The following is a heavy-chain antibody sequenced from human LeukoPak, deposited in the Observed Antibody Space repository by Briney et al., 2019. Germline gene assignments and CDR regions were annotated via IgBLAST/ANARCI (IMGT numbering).Heavy chain of an antibody. CDR3: ASGLGYSSGYWPSFDY. CDR2: LYSGGST. V-gene: IGHV3-53*01. Sequence: GGSLRLSCAASGFTVSSNYMSWVRQAPGKGLEWASVLYSGGSTYYADSVKGRFTMSRDNPKNTLYLQMNSLRAEDTAVYYCASGLGYSSGYWPSFDYWGQGTLVTVSS. CDR1: GFTVSSNY. D-gene: IGHD3-22*01. J-gene: IGHJ4*02.